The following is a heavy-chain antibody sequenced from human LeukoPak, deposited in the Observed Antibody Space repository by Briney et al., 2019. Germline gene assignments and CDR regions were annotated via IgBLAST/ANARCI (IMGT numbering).Heavy chain of an antibody. CDR3: ARPTAGPATQGYDS. D-gene: IGHD1-1*01. Sequence: SETLSLTCTVSGGSINNSPYYWAWIRQSPGRGLEWIGSISDRGDTYHNPSLKSRVTISVDTSKNQFSLSVISVTAADTAVYFCARPTAGPATQGYDSWGQGILVTVAS. CDR2: ISDRGDT. V-gene: IGHV4-39*01. J-gene: IGHJ4*02. CDR1: GGSINNSPYY.